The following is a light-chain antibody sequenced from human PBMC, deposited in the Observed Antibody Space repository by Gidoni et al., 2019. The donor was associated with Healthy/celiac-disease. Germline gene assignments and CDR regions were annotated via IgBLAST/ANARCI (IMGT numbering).Light chain of an antibody. V-gene: IGKV4-1*01. Sequence: DLVMTQPPDSLAVSLGERATINCKSSQSVLYSSNNKNYLAWYQQKPGQPPKLLIYWASTRESGVPDRFSGSGSGTDLTLTISSLQAEDVAVYYCQQYYSTLTFGGGTKVEIK. J-gene: IGKJ4*01. CDR1: QSVLYSSNNKNY. CDR2: WAS. CDR3: QQYYSTLT.